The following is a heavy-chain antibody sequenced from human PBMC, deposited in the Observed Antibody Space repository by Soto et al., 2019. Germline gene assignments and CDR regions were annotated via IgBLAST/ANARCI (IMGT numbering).Heavy chain of an antibody. CDR3: AREPESSGWISMDAFDI. D-gene: IGHD6-19*01. J-gene: IGHJ3*02. V-gene: IGHV3-11*01. Sequence: GGSLRLSCAASGFTFSDYYMSWIRQAPGKGLEWVSYISSSGSTIYYADSVEGRFTISRDNAKNSLYLQMNSLRAEDTAVYYCAREPESSGWISMDAFDIWGQGTMVTVSS. CDR1: GFTFSDYY. CDR2: ISSSGSTI.